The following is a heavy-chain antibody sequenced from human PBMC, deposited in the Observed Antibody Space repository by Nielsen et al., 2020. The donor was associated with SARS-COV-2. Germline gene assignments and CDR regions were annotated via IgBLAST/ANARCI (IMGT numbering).Heavy chain of an antibody. Sequence: SETLSLTCTVSGGSISSSSYYWGWIRQPPGKGLEWIGSIYYSGSTYYNPSLKSRVTISVDTSKNQFSLKLSSVTAADTAVYYCARPKSSSSVGWAMDVWGKGTTVTVSS. J-gene: IGHJ6*03. D-gene: IGHD6-13*01. CDR1: GGSISSSSYY. V-gene: IGHV4-39*01. CDR3: ARPKSSSSVGWAMDV. CDR2: IYYSGST.